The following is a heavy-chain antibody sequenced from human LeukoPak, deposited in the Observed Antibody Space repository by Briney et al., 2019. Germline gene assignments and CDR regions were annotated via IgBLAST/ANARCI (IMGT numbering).Heavy chain of an antibody. J-gene: IGHJ6*03. CDR1: GGTFSSYA. D-gene: IGHD5-24*01. V-gene: IGHV1-69*05. Sequence: SVKVSCKASGGTFSSYAISWVRQAPGQGLEWMGGIIPIFGTANYAQKFQGRVTMTRDMSTSTVYMELSSLRSEDTAVYYCARDGGDGYKRYYYYYMDVWGKGTTVTVSS. CDR3: ARDGGDGYKRYYYYYMDV. CDR2: IIPIFGTA.